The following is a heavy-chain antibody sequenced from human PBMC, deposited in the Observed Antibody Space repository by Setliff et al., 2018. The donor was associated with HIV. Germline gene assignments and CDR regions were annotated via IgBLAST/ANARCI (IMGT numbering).Heavy chain of an antibody. V-gene: IGHV4-59*01. J-gene: IGHJ5*02. D-gene: IGHD4-17*01. CDR3: ARGFLRSRRRWFDP. CDR1: GGSISSYY. Sequence: SETLSLTCTVSGGSISSYYWSWIRQPPGKGLEWIGYIFYSGSTNYDPSLKSRVTISVDASKNQFSLRLSSVTAADTAVYYCARGFLRSRRRWFDPWGQGTLVTVSS. CDR2: IFYSGST.